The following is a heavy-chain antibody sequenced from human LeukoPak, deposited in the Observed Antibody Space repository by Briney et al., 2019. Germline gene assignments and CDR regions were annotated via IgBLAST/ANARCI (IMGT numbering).Heavy chain of an antibody. V-gene: IGHV3-21*01. CDR1: GFTFSSYS. J-gene: IGHJ4*02. Sequence: PGGSLRLSCAASGFTFSSYSMNWVRQAPGKGLEWVSSISSSSSYIYYADSVKGRFTISRDNAKNSLYLQMNSLRAEDTAVYYCARDDSYGTSFDYWGQGTLVTVSS. D-gene: IGHD5-18*01. CDR3: ARDDSYGTSFDY. CDR2: ISSSSSYI.